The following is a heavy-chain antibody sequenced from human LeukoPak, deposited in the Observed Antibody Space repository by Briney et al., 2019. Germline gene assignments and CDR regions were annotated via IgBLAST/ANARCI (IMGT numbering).Heavy chain of an antibody. D-gene: IGHD2-2*01. J-gene: IGHJ6*03. Sequence: SVKVSCKASGGTFSSYAISWVRQAPGQGLEWRGGITPIFCTANYAQKFQGRVTITTDESTSTAYMELSSLRSEDTAVYYCARGPLYCSSTSCYSPGYYYYMEVWGKGTTVTVSS. CDR2: ITPIFCTA. V-gene: IGHV1-69*05. CDR3: ARGPLYCSSTSCYSPGYYYYMEV. CDR1: GGTFSSYA.